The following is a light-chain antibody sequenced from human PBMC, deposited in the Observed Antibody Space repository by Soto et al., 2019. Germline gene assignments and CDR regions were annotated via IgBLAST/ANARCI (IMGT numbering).Light chain of an antibody. CDR2: GAS. CDR1: QSVSSN. J-gene: IGKJ1*01. Sequence: EIVMTQSPATLSVSPGERATLSCRASQSVSSNLAWYQQKPGQAPRLLIYGASIRATGIPARFSGSGSGTEFTLTISSLQSEDFGVYYCQQYNNWLRTFGQGTKVEIK. CDR3: QQYNNWLRT. V-gene: IGKV3-15*01.